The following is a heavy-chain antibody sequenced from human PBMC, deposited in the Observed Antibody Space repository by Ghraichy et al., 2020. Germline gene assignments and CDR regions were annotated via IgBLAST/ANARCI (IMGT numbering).Heavy chain of an antibody. CDR3: ARGPYRYNYIYCFDY. V-gene: IGHV3-66*01. D-gene: IGHD5-24*01. CDR1: GFTFSSNY. J-gene: IGHJ4*02. Sequence: GGSLRLSCAASGFTFSSNYMSWVRQAPGKGLEWVSVIYSGGSTYYADAVKGRFTISRDNSKNTLYHQMNSLRAEDTAVYYCARGPYRYNYIYCFDYRSQGPLLTGSS. CDR2: IYSGGST.